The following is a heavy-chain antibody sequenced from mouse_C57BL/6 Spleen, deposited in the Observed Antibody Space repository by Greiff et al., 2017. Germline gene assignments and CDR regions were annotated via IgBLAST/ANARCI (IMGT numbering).Heavy chain of an antibody. V-gene: IGHV1-80*01. Sequence: QVHVKQSGAELVKPGASVKISCKASGYAFSSYWMNWVKQRPGKGLEWIGQIYPGDGDTNYNGKFKGKATLTADKSSSTAYMQLSSLTSEDSAVYFCVTTVVATDAMDYWGQGTSVTVSS. CDR2: IYPGDGDT. CDR3: VTTVVATDAMDY. D-gene: IGHD1-1*01. CDR1: GYAFSSYW. J-gene: IGHJ4*01.